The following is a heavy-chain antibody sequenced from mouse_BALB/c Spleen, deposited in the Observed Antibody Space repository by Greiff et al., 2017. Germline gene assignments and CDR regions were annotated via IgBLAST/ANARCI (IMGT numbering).Heavy chain of an antibody. CDR1: GFTFSSYA. CDR2: ISSGGSYT. CDR3: ARVGERLAMDY. J-gene: IGHJ4*01. Sequence: DVKLVESGGGLVQPGGSLKLSCAASGFTFSSYAVSWVRQSPEKRLEWVAEISSGGSYTYYPDTVTGRFTISRDNAKNTLYLEMSSLRSEDTAMYYCARVGERLAMDYWGQGTSVTVSS. D-gene: IGHD3-2*02. V-gene: IGHV5-9-4*01.